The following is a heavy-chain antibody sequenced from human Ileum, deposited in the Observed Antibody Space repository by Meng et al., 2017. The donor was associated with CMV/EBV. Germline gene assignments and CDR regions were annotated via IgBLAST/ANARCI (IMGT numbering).Heavy chain of an antibody. CDR2: IRYDGSRE. Sequence: GGSLRLSCAASGFILNIFGMHWVRQAPGEGLEWVAFIRYDGSREYYADSLKGRFTISRDNSKNSLYLQMNNQIPKDTAIYYCPKVPNRATLIRSYGMDVWGQGTMVTVSS. CDR3: PKVPNRATLIRSYGMDV. V-gene: IGHV3-30*02. CDR1: GFILNIFG. J-gene: IGHJ6*02. D-gene: IGHD1-1*01.